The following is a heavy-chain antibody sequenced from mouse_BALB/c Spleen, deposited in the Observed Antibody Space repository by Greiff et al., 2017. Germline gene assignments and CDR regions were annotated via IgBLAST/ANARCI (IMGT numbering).Heavy chain of an antibody. CDR1: GYSITSDYA. Sequence: EVKLVESGPGLVKPSQSLSLTCTVTGYSITSDYAWNWIRQFPGNKLEWMGYISYSGSTSYNPSLKSRISITRDTSKNQFFLQLNSVTTEDTATYYCARYDYDEWFAYWGQGTLVTVSA. D-gene: IGHD2-4*01. J-gene: IGHJ3*01. CDR2: ISYSGST. V-gene: IGHV3-2*02. CDR3: ARYDYDEWFAY.